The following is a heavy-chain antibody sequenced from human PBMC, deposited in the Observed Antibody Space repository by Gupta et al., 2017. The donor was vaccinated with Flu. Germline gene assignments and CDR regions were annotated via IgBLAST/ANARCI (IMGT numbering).Heavy chain of an antibody. CDR1: GSNLSGHF. J-gene: IGHJ5*01. V-gene: IGHV3-74*01. CDR2: IRNDGTAT. CDR3: AREVVNNCMDS. Sequence: ELQLVESGGGLVQPGGSRRLSCTASGSNLSGHFMHWVRQAPGKGLVWVSRIRNDGTATSDADSVKGRFTIGRDNAKNTVYLKMNSLRAEDTAVYYWAREVVNNCMDSWGQGTLVTVSS. D-gene: IGHD2-15*01.